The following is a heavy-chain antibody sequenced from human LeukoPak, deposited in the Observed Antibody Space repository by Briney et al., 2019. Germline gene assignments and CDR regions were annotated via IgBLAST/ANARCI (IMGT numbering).Heavy chain of an antibody. CDR3: ARVRGPKVNTMYYDL. Sequence: GGSLRLSCVASGFTFWRHGMIWVRQAPGKGLEWLSYISPRSETKNYADSVKDRFTISRDDGENSVSLHMNSLRLEDTAVYYCARVRGPKVNTMYYDLWGQGTLVTVSS. D-gene: IGHD1/OR15-1a*01. V-gene: IGHV3-48*01. CDR2: ISPRSETK. CDR1: GFTFWRHG. J-gene: IGHJ4*02.